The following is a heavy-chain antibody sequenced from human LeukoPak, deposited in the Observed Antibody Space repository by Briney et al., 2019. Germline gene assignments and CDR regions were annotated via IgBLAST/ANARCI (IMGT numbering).Heavy chain of an antibody. V-gene: IGHV3-7*01. CDR2: IKQDGSEK. J-gene: IGHJ4*02. CDR3: ARRDFDY. Sequence: GGSLRLSCAASGFTFSSYGMHWVRQAPGKGLEWVANIKQDGSEKYYVDSVEGRFTISRDNAKNSLYLQMNSLRAEDTAVCYCARRDFDYWGQGTLVTVSS. CDR1: GFTFSSYG.